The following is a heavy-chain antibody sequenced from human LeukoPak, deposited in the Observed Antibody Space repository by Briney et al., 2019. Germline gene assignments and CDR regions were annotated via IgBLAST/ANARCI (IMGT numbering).Heavy chain of an antibody. CDR1: GFTFDDYA. CDR2: ISWNSGSI. V-gene: IGHV3-9*01. Sequence: GRSLRLSCAASGFTFDDYAMHWVRQAPGKGLEWVSGISWNSGSIGYADSVKGRFTISRDNAKNSLYLQMNSLRAEDTAVYYCARGGWELLFDYWGQGTLVTVSS. D-gene: IGHD1-26*01. J-gene: IGHJ4*02. CDR3: ARGGWELLFDY.